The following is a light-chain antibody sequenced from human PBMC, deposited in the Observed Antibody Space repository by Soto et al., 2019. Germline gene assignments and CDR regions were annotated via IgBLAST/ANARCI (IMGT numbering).Light chain of an antibody. Sequence: EIVLTQSSGTLSLSPGERATLSCRASQRISSNYLAWYQQKPGQAPRPLIYGASSRATGIPDRFSGSGSGTDFTLTISRLEPEDFAVYYCQHYGSSPYTFGQGTKLEIK. J-gene: IGKJ2*01. V-gene: IGKV3-20*01. CDR1: QRISSNY. CDR3: QHYGSSPYT. CDR2: GAS.